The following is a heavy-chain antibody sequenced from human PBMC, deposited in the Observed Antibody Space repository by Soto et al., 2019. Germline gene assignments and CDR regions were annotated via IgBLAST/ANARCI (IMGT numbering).Heavy chain of an antibody. CDR2: IYSDGRT. CDR3: ARDRDTVLRYFD. J-gene: IGHJ4*02. D-gene: IGHD3-9*01. Sequence: PGGSLRLSCAASGFTVSSNYMSWVRQAPGKGLEWVSVIYSDGRTFYADSVQGRFTISRDNSKNTLYLQMNSLRAEDTAVYYCARDRDTVLRYFDWGQGTLVTVSS. V-gene: IGHV3-66*01. CDR1: GFTVSSNY.